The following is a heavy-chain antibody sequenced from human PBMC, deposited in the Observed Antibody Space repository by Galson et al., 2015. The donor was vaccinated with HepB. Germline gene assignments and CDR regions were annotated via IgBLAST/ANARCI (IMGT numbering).Heavy chain of an antibody. CDR3: ASPSGFVAVAGTGGWFDP. V-gene: IGHV3-23*01. Sequence: SLRLSCAASGFTFSSYAMSWVRQAPGKGLEWVPAISGSGGSTYYADSVKGRFTISRDNSKNTLYLQMNSLRAEDTAVYYCASPSGFVAVAGTGGWFDPWGQGTLVTVSS. CDR1: GFTFSSYA. D-gene: IGHD6-19*01. CDR2: ISGSGGST. J-gene: IGHJ5*02.